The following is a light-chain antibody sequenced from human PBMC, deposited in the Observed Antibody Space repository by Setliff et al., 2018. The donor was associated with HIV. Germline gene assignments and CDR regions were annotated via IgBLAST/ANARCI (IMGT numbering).Light chain of an antibody. CDR3: SSYTSSSTYV. Sequence: LTQPASVSGSPGQSITISCTGTSSDVGGYKYVSWYQQHPGRAPKLIIYDVSNRPSGVSNRFSGSKSGNTASLTISGLQAEDEADYYCSSYTSSSTYVFGTGTKVTVL. CDR2: DVS. J-gene: IGLJ1*01. CDR1: SSDVGGYKY. V-gene: IGLV2-14*03.